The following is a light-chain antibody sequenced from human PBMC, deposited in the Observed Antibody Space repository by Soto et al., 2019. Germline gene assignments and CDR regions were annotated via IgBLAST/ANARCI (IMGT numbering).Light chain of an antibody. CDR3: AAWDDGLSGHVV. CDR2: RNN. CDR1: SSNIGGNT. J-gene: IGLJ2*01. V-gene: IGLV1-44*01. Sequence: QSVLTQPPSASGTPGQRVTISCSGSSSNIGGNTVNWYQQFPGTAPKLLIYRNNERPSGVPDRFSGSKSGTSASLAISGLHSEDEADYFCAAWDDGLSGHVVFGGGTKVTVL.